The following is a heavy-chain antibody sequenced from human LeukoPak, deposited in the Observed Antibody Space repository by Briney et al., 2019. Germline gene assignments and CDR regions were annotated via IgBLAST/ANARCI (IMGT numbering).Heavy chain of an antibody. Sequence: ASAKVSCKASGYTFSDYGVTWGRQAPGQGLEWMGGISVSSGTTTYAEDSQGRLTISTASSTATAYLEIRRLRPDDTAVSFCTRDVSRGYMDLWGQGSLVTVAS. CDR2: ISVSSGTT. D-gene: IGHD6-25*01. CDR1: GYTFSDYG. J-gene: IGHJ4*02. V-gene: IGHV1-18*01. CDR3: TRDVSRGYMDL.